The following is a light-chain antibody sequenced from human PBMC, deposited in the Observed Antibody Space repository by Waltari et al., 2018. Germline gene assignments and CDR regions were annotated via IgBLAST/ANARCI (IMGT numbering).Light chain of an antibody. CDR1: QSVLYSSDNKNY. J-gene: IGKJ2*01. CDR2: WAS. CDR3: QQYYSSPHT. V-gene: IGKV4-1*01. Sequence: DIVMTQSTDSLDVSLGERATIDCTSSQSVLYSSDNKNYLAWYQQKPGQPPKLLIYWASTRESGVPDRFSGSGSGTDFTLTISSLQAEDVAVFYCQQYYSSPHTFGQGTKLEIK.